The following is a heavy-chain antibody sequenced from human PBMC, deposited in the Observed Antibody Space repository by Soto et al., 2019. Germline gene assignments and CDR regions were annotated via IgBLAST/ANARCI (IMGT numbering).Heavy chain of an antibody. CDR3: VRVGVGIGNHFDS. CDR2: IHYSGRT. J-gene: IGHJ4*02. Sequence: QVQLQESGPGLVKPSETLSLTCSVSNGSISGFYWTWIRQPPGKILEWIGYIHYSGRTDYNPSLTSRATMSVDTSKNQCSLILKSITAADTAVYYCVRVGVGIGNHFDSWGRGTLVTVSS. D-gene: IGHD1-26*01. CDR1: NGSISGFY. V-gene: IGHV4-59*12.